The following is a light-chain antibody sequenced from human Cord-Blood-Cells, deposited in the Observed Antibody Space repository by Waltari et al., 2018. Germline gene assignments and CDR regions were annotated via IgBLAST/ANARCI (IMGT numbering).Light chain of an antibody. Sequence: QSVLTQPPSVSEAPRQRVTISCSGSSSNIGNNAVNWYQQLPGKDPKLLIYYDDLLPSGVSDRFSGSKSGTSASLAISGLQSEDEADYYCAAWDDSLNGYVFGTGTKVTVL. CDR1: SSNIGNNA. J-gene: IGLJ1*01. V-gene: IGLV1-36*01. CDR2: YDD. CDR3: AAWDDSLNGYV.